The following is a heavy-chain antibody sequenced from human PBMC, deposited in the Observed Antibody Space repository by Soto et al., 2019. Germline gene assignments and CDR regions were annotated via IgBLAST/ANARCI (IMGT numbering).Heavy chain of an antibody. CDR1: GGSISSYY. J-gene: IGHJ6*03. V-gene: IGHV4-59*01. Sequence: PSETLSLTCTVSGGSISSYYWSWIRQPPGKGLEWIGYIYYSGSTNYNPSLKSRVTISVDTSKNQFSLKLSSVTAADTAVYYCAREYYDFWSGSLTPYYYMDVWGKGTTVTVSS. D-gene: IGHD3-3*01. CDR3: AREYYDFWSGSLTPYYYMDV. CDR2: IYYSGST.